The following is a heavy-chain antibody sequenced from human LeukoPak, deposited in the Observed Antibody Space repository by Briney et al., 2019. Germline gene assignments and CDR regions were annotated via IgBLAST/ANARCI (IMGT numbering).Heavy chain of an antibody. CDR3: AKAGNYDIFAPPDY. V-gene: IGHV3-9*01. J-gene: IGHJ4*02. D-gene: IGHD3-9*01. Sequence: GGSLRLSYAASGFTFDDYAMHWVRQAPGKGLEWVSGISWNSGSIGYADSVKGRFTISRDNAKNSLYLQMNSLRAEDTALYYCAKAGNYDIFAPPDYWGQGTLVTVSS. CDR2: ISWNSGSI. CDR1: GFTFDDYA.